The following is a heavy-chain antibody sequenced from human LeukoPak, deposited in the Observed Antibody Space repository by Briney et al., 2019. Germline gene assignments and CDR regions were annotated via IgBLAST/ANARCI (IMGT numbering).Heavy chain of an antibody. Sequence: GASVKVSCKTSGYTFTSYGISWVRQAPGQGLEWMGWIDSHNGNTNYAEKFQDRVTMTTDTSTTTSYMELRSLRSDDTAVYYCARAVSGSLYGDFDFWGQGTLVTVSA. J-gene: IGHJ4*02. V-gene: IGHV1-18*01. CDR3: ARAVSGSLYGDFDF. CDR1: GYTFTSYG. CDR2: IDSHNGNT. D-gene: IGHD1-26*01.